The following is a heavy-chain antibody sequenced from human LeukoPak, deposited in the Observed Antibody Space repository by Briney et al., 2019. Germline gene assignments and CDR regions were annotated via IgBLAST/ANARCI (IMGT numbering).Heavy chain of an antibody. Sequence: PGGSLRLSCAASGFTFSDFSMNWVCQAPGKGLEWVSSIGSGSDYTYYADSVKGRFTVSRDNAKNSLYLEMNNLRAQDTAVYYRARALVGDGASAYWGQGTLVTVSS. D-gene: IGHD4/OR15-4a*01. V-gene: IGHV3-21*04. J-gene: IGHJ4*02. CDR3: ARALVGDGASAY. CDR1: GFTFSDFS. CDR2: IGSGSDYT.